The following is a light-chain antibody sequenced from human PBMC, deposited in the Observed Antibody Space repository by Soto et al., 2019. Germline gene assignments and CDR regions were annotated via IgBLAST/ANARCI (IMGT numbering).Light chain of an antibody. CDR2: GAS. J-gene: IGKJ2*01. CDR3: QQYNNWPPYT. CDR1: QSVSGN. V-gene: IGKV3-15*01. Sequence: EVVMTQSPATLSVSPGERVTLSCTASQSVSGNLAWYQQKPGQAPRLLIHGASTRATDIPARFSGSGSGTEFTLTITSLQSEDVAVYYCQQYNNWPPYTFGQGTKLEIK.